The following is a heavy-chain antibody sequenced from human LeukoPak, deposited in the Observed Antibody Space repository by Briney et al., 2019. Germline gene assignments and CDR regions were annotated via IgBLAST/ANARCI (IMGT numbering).Heavy chain of an antibody. V-gene: IGHV1-46*01. CDR2: INPSTGST. J-gene: IGHJ4*02. CDR1: GYSFTSFY. CDR3: ARDAY. Sequence: GASVKVSCKASGYSFTSFYIHWVRQAPGQGPEWMGLINPSTGSTVYAQKFQNNVTMTRDTSTSTVYMEMSGLRFDDTAVYFCARDAYWGQGTLVTVSS.